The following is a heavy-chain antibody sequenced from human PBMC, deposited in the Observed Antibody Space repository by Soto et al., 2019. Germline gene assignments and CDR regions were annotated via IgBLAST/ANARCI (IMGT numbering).Heavy chain of an antibody. Sequence: SSETLSLTCTVSGGSISSYYWSWIRQPPGKGLEWIGYIYYSGSTNYNPSLKSRVTISVDTSKNQFSLELSSVTAADTAVYYCARVTYYYDSSGFFDYWGQGTLVTVSS. V-gene: IGHV4-59*01. D-gene: IGHD3-22*01. J-gene: IGHJ4*02. CDR1: GGSISSYY. CDR3: ARVTYYYDSSGFFDY. CDR2: IYYSGST.